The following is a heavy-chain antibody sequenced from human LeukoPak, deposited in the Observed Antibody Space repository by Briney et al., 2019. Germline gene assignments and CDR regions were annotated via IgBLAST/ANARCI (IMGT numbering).Heavy chain of an antibody. V-gene: IGHV1-18*01. D-gene: IGHD3-10*01. CDR3: ATASLTMIRGVVWAYYGMDV. J-gene: IGHJ6*02. CDR2: ISGYNGNR. Sequence: ASVKVSCKASGYTFNTYGISWVRQAPGKGLEWMGWISGYNGNRNYAQKFQGRVTMTIETSTSTAYMELRSLRSDDTAVYYCATASLTMIRGVVWAYYGMDVWGQGTTVTVSS. CDR1: GYTFNTYG.